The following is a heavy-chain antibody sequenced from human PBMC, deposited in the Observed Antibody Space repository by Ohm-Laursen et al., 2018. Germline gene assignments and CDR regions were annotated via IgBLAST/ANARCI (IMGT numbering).Heavy chain of an antibody. D-gene: IGHD1-1*01. Sequence: SLRLSCAASGFTFSSHGINWVRQAPGKGLEWVSGISGSGDTTYYADSVKGRFTISRDNSKNTLYLQMNSLRAEDTAVYYCAKGTTDVDYWGQGTLVTVSS. V-gene: IGHV3-23*01. CDR1: GFTFSSHG. CDR2: ISGSGDTT. CDR3: AKGTTDVDY. J-gene: IGHJ4*02.